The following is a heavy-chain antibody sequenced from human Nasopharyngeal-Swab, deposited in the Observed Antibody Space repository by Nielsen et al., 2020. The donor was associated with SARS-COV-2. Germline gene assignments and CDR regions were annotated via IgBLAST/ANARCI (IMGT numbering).Heavy chain of an antibody. V-gene: IGHV1-18*01. CDR1: GHTFTGYC. D-gene: IGHD3-22*01. CDR3: ARDRQDSSGYEPFDY. J-gene: IGHJ4*02. Sequence: ASVKVSCKASGHTFTGYCIHWVRQAPGHGLEWMGWISAYNGNTNYAQKLQGRVAMTTDTSTSTAYMELRSLRSDDTAVYYCARDRQDSSGYEPFDYWGQGTLVTVSS. CDR2: ISAYNGNT.